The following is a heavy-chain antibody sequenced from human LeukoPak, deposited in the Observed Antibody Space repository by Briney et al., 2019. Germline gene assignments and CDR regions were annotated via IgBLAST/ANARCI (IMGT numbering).Heavy chain of an antibody. D-gene: IGHD4-17*01. CDR2: IRGKAYGGTT. V-gene: IGHV3-49*04. Sequence: GRSLRLSCTASGFTFGVYAMSWVRQAPGKGLEWVGFIRGKAYGGTTEYAACVKGRFTISSDDSKSITYLQMNSLKTEDTAVYYCTSGTTVTTGRYYYGMDVWGKGTTVTVSS. J-gene: IGHJ6*04. CDR3: TSGTTVTTGRYYYGMDV. CDR1: GFTFGVYA.